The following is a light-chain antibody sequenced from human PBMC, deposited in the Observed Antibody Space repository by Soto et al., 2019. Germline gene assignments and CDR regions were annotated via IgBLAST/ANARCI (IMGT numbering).Light chain of an antibody. Sequence: IQMTQSPSTLSGSVGDRVTISCRASQTISSWLAWYQQKPGKALKLLIYKASTLKSGVPSRFSGSGSGTEFTLTISSLQPDDFATYYCQHYNSYSEAFGQGTKVDNK. V-gene: IGKV1-5*03. CDR3: QHYNSYSEA. J-gene: IGKJ1*01. CDR2: KAS. CDR1: QTISSW.